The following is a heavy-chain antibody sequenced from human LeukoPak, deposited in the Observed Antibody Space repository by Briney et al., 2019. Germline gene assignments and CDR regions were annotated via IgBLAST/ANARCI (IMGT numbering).Heavy chain of an antibody. CDR2: ISGSGGST. CDR3: AKPADYDSSGYFPFDY. D-gene: IGHD3-22*01. V-gene: IGHV3-23*01. J-gene: IGHJ4*02. CDR1: GFTFSSYA. Sequence: GGSLRLSCAASGFTFSSYAMSWVRQAPGKGLEWVSAISGSGGSTYYADSVKGRFTISRDNSKNTLYLQMNSLRAEDTAVYYCAKPADYDSSGYFPFDYWGQGTLVTVSS.